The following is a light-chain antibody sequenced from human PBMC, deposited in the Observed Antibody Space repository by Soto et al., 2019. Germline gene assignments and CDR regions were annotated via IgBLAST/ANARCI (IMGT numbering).Light chain of an antibody. J-gene: IGKJ2*01. CDR1: ENNGSS. CDR3: QQYKSWPYT. V-gene: IGKV3-15*01. Sequence: EIVVTQSAAILSVSPGERATLSCRASENNGSSLAWYQKKPGQTPRLLIYGASTRATGVPARFSGGVSGAEFTLTISSLQSGDFVVYYCQQYKSWPYTFGQGTKLEIK. CDR2: GAS.